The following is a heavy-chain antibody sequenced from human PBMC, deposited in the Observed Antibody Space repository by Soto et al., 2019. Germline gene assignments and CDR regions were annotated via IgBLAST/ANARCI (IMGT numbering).Heavy chain of an antibody. J-gene: IGHJ6*03. CDR2: IYNSGST. Sequence: SETLSLTCTVSGCSISSSTYFWGWIRQPPGKGLDWIGSIYNSGSTYYNPSLKSRVTLSVDTSKNQFSLKLSSVTAADTAVYYCARGSSGYPNYYYYYYMDVWGKGTTVTSP. D-gene: IGHD3-22*01. V-gene: IGHV4-39*01. CDR1: GCSISSSTYF. CDR3: ARGSSGYPNYYYYYYMDV.